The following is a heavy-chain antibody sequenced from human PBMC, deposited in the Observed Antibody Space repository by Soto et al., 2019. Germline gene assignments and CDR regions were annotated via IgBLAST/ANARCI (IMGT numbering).Heavy chain of an antibody. CDR2: IYHSGST. CDR1: GGSISSSNW. J-gene: IGHJ3*02. Sequence: QVQLQESGPGLVKPSGTLSLTCAVSGGSISSSNWWSWVRQPPGKGLEWMGEIYHSGSTNYNPSLKSRVTISVDTSKNPLSLKLSSVTAADTAVYYCARTKNYYDSSGYYKRAYAFDIWGQGTMVTVSS. CDR3: ARTKNYYDSSGYYKRAYAFDI. D-gene: IGHD3-22*01. V-gene: IGHV4-4*02.